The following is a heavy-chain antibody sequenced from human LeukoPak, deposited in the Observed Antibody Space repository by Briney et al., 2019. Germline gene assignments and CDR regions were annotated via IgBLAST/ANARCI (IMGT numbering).Heavy chain of an antibody. CDR1: GYTFTSYY. D-gene: IGHD5-12*01. Sequence: ASVKVSCKTSGYTFTSYYIHWVRQAPGQGLEWMGKINPSGGSTNYAQRFQGRVTMTRDTSTSTVYMELSSLRSDDTAVYYCAREIVPTVASMGYYYGMDVWGQGTTVTVSS. J-gene: IGHJ6*02. CDR3: AREIVPTVASMGYYYGMDV. V-gene: IGHV1-46*01. CDR2: INPSGGST.